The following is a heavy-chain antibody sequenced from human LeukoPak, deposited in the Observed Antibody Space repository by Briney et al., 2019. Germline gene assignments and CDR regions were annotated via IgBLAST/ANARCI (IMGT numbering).Heavy chain of an antibody. CDR2: INPNSGGT. CDR1: GYTLTAYY. D-gene: IGHD2-15*01. CDR3: ARGYCSGGTCYLVENWLDP. J-gene: IGHJ5*02. Sequence: GALVKVSCKASGYTLTAYYIYWVRQAPGQGLEWMGRINPNSGGTDYAQNFQGRVTMTRDTSISTAYMELSRLRSDDTAVYYCARGYCSGGTCYLVENWLDPWGQGTLVTVSS. V-gene: IGHV1-2*06.